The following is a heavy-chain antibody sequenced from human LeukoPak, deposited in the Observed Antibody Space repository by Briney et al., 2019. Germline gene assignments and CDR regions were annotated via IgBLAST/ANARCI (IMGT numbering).Heavy chain of an antibody. V-gene: IGHV3-9*01. Sequence: GRSLRLSCAASGITFDDYAMPWVRQAPGKGLEWVSGISWNSGSIGYADSVKGRFTISRDNAKNSLYLQMNSLRAEDTALYYCAKDSGELHYYYYGMDVWGQGTTVTVSS. CDR1: GITFDDYA. D-gene: IGHD1-26*01. CDR3: AKDSGELHYYYYGMDV. J-gene: IGHJ6*02. CDR2: ISWNSGSI.